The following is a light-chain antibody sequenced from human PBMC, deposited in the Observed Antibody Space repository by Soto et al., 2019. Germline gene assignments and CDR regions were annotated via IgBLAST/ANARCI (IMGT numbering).Light chain of an antibody. J-gene: IGKJ4*01. CDR2: GAS. V-gene: IGKV3-20*01. CDR3: QQYGSSPALT. Sequence: EIMLTQSPGTLSLSLGERATLSCRASQSIANNDLAWYQQKPGQTPRLLIYGASSRATGISDRFSGSGSGTDFTLTISRLEPEDFAVYYCQQYGSSPALTFGGGTKVEIK. CDR1: QSIANND.